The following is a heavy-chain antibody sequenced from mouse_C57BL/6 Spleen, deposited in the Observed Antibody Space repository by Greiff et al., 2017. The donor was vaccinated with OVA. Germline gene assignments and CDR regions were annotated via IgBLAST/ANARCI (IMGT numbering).Heavy chain of an antibody. CDR3: ARELRLFFDY. V-gene: IGHV1-61*01. D-gene: IGHD3-2*02. J-gene: IGHJ2*01. Sequence: VQLQQPGAELVRPGSSVKLSCKASGYTFTSYWMDWVKQRPGQGLEWIGNIYPSDSETHYNQKFKDKATLTVDKSSSTAYMQLRSLTSEDSAVYYCARELRLFFDYWGQGTTLTVSS. CDR2: IYPSDSET. CDR1: GYTFTSYW.